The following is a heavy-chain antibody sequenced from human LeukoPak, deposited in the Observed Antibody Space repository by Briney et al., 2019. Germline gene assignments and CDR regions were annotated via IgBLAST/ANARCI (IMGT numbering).Heavy chain of an antibody. CDR1: GFTFTNYA. CDR3: AKDGARDGYNYPDY. D-gene: IGHD5-24*01. Sequence: GGSLRLSCAASGFTFTNYAMSWVRQAPGKGLEWVSDISGSADFTYYADSVKGRFTISRDKSKNTLYLQMNSLRAEDTAVYYCAKDGARDGYNYPDYWGQGTLVTVSS. CDR2: ISGSADFT. J-gene: IGHJ4*02. V-gene: IGHV3-23*01.